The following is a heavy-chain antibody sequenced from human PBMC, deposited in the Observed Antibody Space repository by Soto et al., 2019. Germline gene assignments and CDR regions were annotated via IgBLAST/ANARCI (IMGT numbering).Heavy chain of an antibody. J-gene: IGHJ4*02. Sequence: GASVKVSWKASGGTFSSYAISWGRQAPGQGLEWMGGIIPIFGTANYAQKFQGRVTITADESTSTAYMELSSLRSEDTAVYYCASWGYTAMAQEVDYWGQGTLVTVSS. CDR1: GGTFSSYA. V-gene: IGHV1-69*13. CDR2: IIPIFGTA. D-gene: IGHD5-18*01. CDR3: ASWGYTAMAQEVDY.